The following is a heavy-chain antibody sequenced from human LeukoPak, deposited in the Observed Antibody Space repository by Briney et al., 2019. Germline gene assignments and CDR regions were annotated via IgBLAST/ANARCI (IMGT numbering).Heavy chain of an antibody. D-gene: IGHD3-9*01. CDR1: GGSISSYY. J-gene: IGHJ4*02. V-gene: IGHV4-4*07. CDR3: ARENYDILTGYYTFDY. CDR2: IYTSGST. Sequence: SETLPLTCTVSGGSISSYYWSWIRQPAGKGLEWIGRIYTSGSTNYNPSLKSRVTMSVDTSKNQFSLKLSSVTAADTAVYYCARENYDILTGYYTFDYWGQGTLVTVSS.